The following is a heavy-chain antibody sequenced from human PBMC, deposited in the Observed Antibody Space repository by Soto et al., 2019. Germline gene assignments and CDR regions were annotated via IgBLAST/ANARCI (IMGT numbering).Heavy chain of an antibody. Sequence: PSETLSLTCVVSNFSISSGYYWGWIRQSPGKGLEWIASIYRSVTTSYNPSLKSRVTISVDPSKNQFSLMLNAVTAADTAVYSWATTHSGRYYRVFNYWGRGPMVTVSS. CDR1: NFSISSGYY. CDR2: IYRSVTT. J-gene: IGHJ4*02. CDR3: ATTHSGRYYRVFNY. V-gene: IGHV4-38-2*01. D-gene: IGHD1-26*01.